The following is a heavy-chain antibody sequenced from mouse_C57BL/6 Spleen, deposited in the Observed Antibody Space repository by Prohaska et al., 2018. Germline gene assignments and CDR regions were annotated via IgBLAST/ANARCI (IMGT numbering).Heavy chain of an antibody. CDR1: GYTFTDYS. V-gene: IGHV1-75*01. CDR2: IFTGSGST. J-gene: IGHJ3*01. Sequence: QVQLQQSGPELVKPGASVKISCKASGYTFTDYSINWVKQRPGQGLELIGWIFTGSGSTYYNEKFKGKATLTVDKSSSTAYMLLSSLTSEDSAVYFCARGRNGNYFAWFAYWGQGTLVTVSA. CDR3: ARGRNGNYFAWFAY. D-gene: IGHD2-1*01.